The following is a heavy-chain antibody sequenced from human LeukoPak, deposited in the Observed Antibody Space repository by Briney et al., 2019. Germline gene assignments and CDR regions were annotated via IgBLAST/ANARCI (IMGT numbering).Heavy chain of an antibody. Sequence: SETLSLTCAVYGGSFSGYYWSWIRQPPPKGRAWIGEINHSGSTNYNPSLKSRVTISVDTSKNQFSLKLSSVTAADTAVYYGARGGLIVVVVAAWYNWFDPWGQGTLVTVSS. V-gene: IGHV4-34*01. D-gene: IGHD2-15*01. CDR3: ARGGLIVVVVAAWYNWFDP. J-gene: IGHJ5*02. CDR1: GGSFSGYY. CDR2: INHSGST.